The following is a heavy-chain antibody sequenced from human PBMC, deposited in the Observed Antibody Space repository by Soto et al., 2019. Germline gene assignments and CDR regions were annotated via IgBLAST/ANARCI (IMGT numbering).Heavy chain of an antibody. CDR1: GGTFSSYA. J-gene: IGHJ5*02. V-gene: IGHV1-69*06. CDR3: AREGGPIAAVEGVNWFDP. D-gene: IGHD6-6*01. Sequence: QVQLVQSGAEVKKPGSSVKVSCKASGGTFSSYAINWVRQAPGQGLEWMGGIIPIFDTTRYAQNFQGRVTITADKSTSTAYMDLRSLRSEDTALYYCAREGGPIAAVEGVNWFDPWGQGTLVTVSS. CDR2: IIPIFDTT.